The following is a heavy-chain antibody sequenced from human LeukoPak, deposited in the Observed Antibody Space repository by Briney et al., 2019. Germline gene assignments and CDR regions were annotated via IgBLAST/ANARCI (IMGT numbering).Heavy chain of an antibody. CDR2: TSYDGGHK. D-gene: IGHD2-15*01. V-gene: IGHV3-30*18. Sequence: GGSLRLSCAASGFTFSSYAMHWVRQAPGKGLEWVAVTSYDGGHKYYADSVKGRFTISRDNSKNTLYLQMNSLRAEDTSVYYCAKGQLVDYGMDVWGQGTTVTVSS. CDR3: AKGQLVDYGMDV. J-gene: IGHJ6*02. CDR1: GFTFSSYA.